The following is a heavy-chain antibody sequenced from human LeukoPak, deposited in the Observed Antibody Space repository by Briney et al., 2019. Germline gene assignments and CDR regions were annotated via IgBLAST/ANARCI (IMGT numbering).Heavy chain of an antibody. CDR2: IYYSGST. CDR3: ARLNNWNSYYFDY. CDR1: GGSISSYF. V-gene: IGHV4-59*08. J-gene: IGHJ4*02. D-gene: IGHD1-7*01. Sequence: SETLSLTCTISGGSISSYFWTWIRQPPGKGLEWIGYIYYSGSTNNNPSLKSRVTISLDTYKNHFSLKLSSVTAADTAVYYCARLNNWNSYYFDYWGQGTLVTVSS.